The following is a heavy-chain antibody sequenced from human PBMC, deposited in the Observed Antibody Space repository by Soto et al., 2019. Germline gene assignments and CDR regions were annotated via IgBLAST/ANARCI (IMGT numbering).Heavy chain of an antibody. V-gene: IGHV5-51*01. CDR2: IYPGDSRT. Sequence: PGESLKISCKTSGDSFTTDWMGWVRQMPGKGLEWMGVIYPGDSRTRYSPPFQGQVTISADKSISTAYLQWRSLKASDTAMYYCATRQFSSPESSPWGQGTLVTVYS. J-gene: IGHJ5*02. D-gene: IGHD3-10*01. CDR1: GDSFTTDW. CDR3: ATRQFSSPESSP.